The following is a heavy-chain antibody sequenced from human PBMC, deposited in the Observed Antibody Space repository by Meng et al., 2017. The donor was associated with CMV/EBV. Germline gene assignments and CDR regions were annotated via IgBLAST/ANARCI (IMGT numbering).Heavy chain of an antibody. CDR1: GGTFSRYA. J-gene: IGHJ6*02. D-gene: IGHD3-3*01. CDR2: IIPFFGTA. CDR3: AAADCWSGSYYYYGMDV. Sequence: SVKVSCKASGGTFSRYAISWVRQAPGQGREWMGGIIPFFGTANYAQKFQGRVTITTDESTSTADMELSSLRSEDTAVYYCAAADCWSGSYYYYGMDVWGQGTTVTVSS. V-gene: IGHV1-69*05.